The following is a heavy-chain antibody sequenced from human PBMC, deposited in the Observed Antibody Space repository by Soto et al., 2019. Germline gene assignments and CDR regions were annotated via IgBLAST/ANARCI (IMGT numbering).Heavy chain of an antibody. CDR1: GGTFSSYA. Sequence: SVQVPCKASGGTFSSYAISWVRQAPGQGLEWMGGIIPIFGTANYAQKFQGRVTITADESTSTAYMELSSLRGEDTAVYYCAKRLTSGDEGLWGRGTLVTVSS. CDR3: AKRLTSGDEGL. J-gene: IGHJ4*02. D-gene: IGHD2-21*02. V-gene: IGHV1-69*13. CDR2: IIPIFGTA.